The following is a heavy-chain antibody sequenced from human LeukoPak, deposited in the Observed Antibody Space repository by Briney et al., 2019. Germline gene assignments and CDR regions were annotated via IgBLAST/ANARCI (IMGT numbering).Heavy chain of an antibody. CDR2: INHSGST. CDR3: ARRNYGYDFPY. CDR1: GGSFTGYN. D-gene: IGHD5-12*01. J-gene: IGHJ4*02. V-gene: IGHV4-34*01. Sequence: SETLSLTCAVYGGSFTGYNWGWIRHRPGTGLEWIGEINHSGSTNYNPSLKRRVTMSIDTSKNQFSLQLRAVTAADTAVYYCARRNYGYDFPYWGQGTLVTVSS.